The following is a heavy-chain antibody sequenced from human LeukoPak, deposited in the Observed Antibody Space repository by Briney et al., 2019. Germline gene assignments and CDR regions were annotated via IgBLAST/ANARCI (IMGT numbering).Heavy chain of an antibody. Sequence: GGSLRLSCAASGFTFSSYGMHWVRQAPDKGLEWVAFIRYDGSNKYYADSVKGRFTISRDNSKNTLYLQINSLRAEDTAVYYCAKDHLPGIVVADRDYWGLGTLVTVSS. CDR3: AKDHLPGIVVADRDY. D-gene: IGHD6-19*01. J-gene: IGHJ4*02. CDR1: GFTFSSYG. V-gene: IGHV3-30*02. CDR2: IRYDGSNK.